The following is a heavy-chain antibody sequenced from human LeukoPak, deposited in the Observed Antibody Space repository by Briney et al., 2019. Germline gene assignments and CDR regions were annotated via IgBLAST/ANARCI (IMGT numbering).Heavy chain of an antibody. CDR1: GGSFSGYY. J-gene: IGHJ5*02. Sequence: SETLSLTCGVYGGSFSGYYWSWIRQPPGKGLEWIGEIVHSGSTNYNPSLKSRVAISVDTSKNQFSLKLSSVTAADTAVYYCATLTTPGWFNPWGQGTLVTVSS. CDR3: ATLTTPGWFNP. D-gene: IGHD1-1*01. V-gene: IGHV4-34*12. CDR2: IVHSGST.